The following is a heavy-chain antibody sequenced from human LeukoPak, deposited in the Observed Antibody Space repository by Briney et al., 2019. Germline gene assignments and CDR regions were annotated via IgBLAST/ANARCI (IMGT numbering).Heavy chain of an antibody. Sequence: ASVKVSCKASGYTFTSYGISWVRQAPGQGLEWMGWISAYNGNTNYAQKLQGRVTMTTDTSTSTAYMELRSLRSDDTAVYHCARDRVDVGATFRDYWGQGTLVTVSS. CDR1: GYTFTSYG. CDR2: ISAYNGNT. D-gene: IGHD1-26*01. J-gene: IGHJ4*02. V-gene: IGHV1-18*01. CDR3: ARDRVDVGATFRDY.